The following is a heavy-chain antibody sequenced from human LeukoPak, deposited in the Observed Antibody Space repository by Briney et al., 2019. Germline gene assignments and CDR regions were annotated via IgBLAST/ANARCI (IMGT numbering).Heavy chain of an antibody. V-gene: IGHV1-8*03. D-gene: IGHD1-1*01. Sequence: ASVKVSCKASGYTFTSYDINWVRQATGQGLEWMGWMNPNSGNTGYAQKFQGRVTITRNTSISTAYMELSSLRSEDTAVYYCARTSNWNDAGGPYAFDIWGQGTMVTVSS. CDR3: ARTSNWNDAGGPYAFDI. CDR1: GYTFTSYD. CDR2: MNPNSGNT. J-gene: IGHJ3*02.